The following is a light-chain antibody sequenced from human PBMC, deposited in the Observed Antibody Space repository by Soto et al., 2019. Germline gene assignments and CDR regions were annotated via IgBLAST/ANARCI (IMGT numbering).Light chain of an antibody. J-gene: IGLJ2*01. CDR2: EVT. V-gene: IGLV2-14*01. Sequence: QSALTQPASVSGSPGQSITISCTGTSGDIGSYTYVSWYQQYPGKAPKRLISEVTNRPSGVSNRFSGSKSGNTASLTISGLQAENEAHYYCSSYTTNSPPVVFGGGTKLTVL. CDR1: SGDIGSYTY. CDR3: SSYTTNSPPVV.